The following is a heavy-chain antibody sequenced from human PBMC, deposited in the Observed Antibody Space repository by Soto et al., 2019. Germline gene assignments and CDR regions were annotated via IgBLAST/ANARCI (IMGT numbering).Heavy chain of an antibody. V-gene: IGHV4-59*03. CDR1: VAPSAVTS. J-gene: IGHJ6*02. CDR2: YLIVGAP. D-gene: IGHD3-16*01. CDR3: ATLPGTSSRYDLDV. Sequence: SETLSSPALSLVAPSAVTSGPGSGSPQGRDWSGLAIYLIVGAPTTTPSLKGRVTISIDTAKNQFSLNLTSVTAADTAVYYCATLPGTSSRYDLDVWGQGTTVTVSS.